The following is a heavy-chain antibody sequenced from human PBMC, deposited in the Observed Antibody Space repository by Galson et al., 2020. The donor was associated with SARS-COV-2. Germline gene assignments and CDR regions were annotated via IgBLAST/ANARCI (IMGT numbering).Heavy chain of an antibody. D-gene: IGHD6-19*01. CDR3: ARDIPQVGHWLVVPYYGMDV. Sequence: GESLKISCAASGFTFSSYSMNWVRQAPGKGLEWVSSISSISSYIYYADSVKGRFTISRDNAKNSLYLQMNSLRAEDTAVYYCARDIPQVGHWLVVPYYGMDVWGQGTTVTVSS. CDR2: ISSISSYI. V-gene: IGHV3-21*01. CDR1: GFTFSSYS. J-gene: IGHJ6*02.